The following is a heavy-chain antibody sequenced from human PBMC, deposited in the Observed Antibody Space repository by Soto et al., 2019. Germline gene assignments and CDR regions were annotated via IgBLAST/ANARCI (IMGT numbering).Heavy chain of an antibody. Sequence: QLQLQESGPGLVKPSETLSLSCTVSGGSISSSFYWGWIRQPPGKGLEWIGSIYGTGNTYYNPSLKGRGTISADPSKTQFCLNLISVTAADTAVYYCRSSSRYSTDVWGQGATVTVSS. CDR3: RSSSRYSTDV. CDR1: GGSISSSFY. CDR2: IYGTGNT. D-gene: IGHD6-19*01. J-gene: IGHJ6*02. V-gene: IGHV4-39*01.